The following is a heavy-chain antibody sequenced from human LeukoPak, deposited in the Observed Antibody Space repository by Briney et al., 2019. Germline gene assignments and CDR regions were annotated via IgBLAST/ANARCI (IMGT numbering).Heavy chain of an antibody. V-gene: IGHV4-39*01. CDR3: LRSHGAY. J-gene: IGHJ4*02. Sequence: SETLSLTCTVFGGSISSSGYFWAWIRQPPGKGLELIGNIRSSGSTFYNPSLKSRVTISVDTSKNQFSLNLSSVTAADTAVYYCLRSHGAYWGQGTLVTVSS. D-gene: IGHD3-10*01. CDR1: GGSISSSGYF. CDR2: IRSSGST.